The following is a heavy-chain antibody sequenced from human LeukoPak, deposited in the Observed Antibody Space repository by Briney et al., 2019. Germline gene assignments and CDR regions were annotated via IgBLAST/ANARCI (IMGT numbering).Heavy chain of an antibody. CDR1: GFTFSSYA. Sequence: GGSLRLSCAASGFTFSSYAMSWVSQAPGKGLEWVSAISGSGGSTYYADSVKGRFTISRDNSKNTLYLQMNSLRAEDTAVYYCAKDRLRFLEWLSSFDYGGQGTLVTVSA. J-gene: IGHJ4*02. V-gene: IGHV3-23*01. CDR2: ISGSGGST. CDR3: AKDRLRFLEWLSSFDY. D-gene: IGHD3-3*01.